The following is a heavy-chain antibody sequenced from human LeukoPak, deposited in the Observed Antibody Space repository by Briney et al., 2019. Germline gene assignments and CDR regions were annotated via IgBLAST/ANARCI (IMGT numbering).Heavy chain of an antibody. V-gene: IGHV3-21*01. Sequence: PGGSLRLSRAASGFTFSSYSMNWVRQAPGKGLEWVSSISSSSSYIYYADSVKGRFTISRDNAKNSLYLQMNSLRAEDTAVYYCASSYSGSYYVNYWGQGTLVTVSS. D-gene: IGHD1-26*01. CDR1: GFTFSSYS. J-gene: IGHJ4*02. CDR2: ISSSSSYI. CDR3: ASSYSGSYYVNY.